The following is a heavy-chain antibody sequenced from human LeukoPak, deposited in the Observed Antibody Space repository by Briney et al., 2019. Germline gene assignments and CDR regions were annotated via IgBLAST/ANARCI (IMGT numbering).Heavy chain of an antibody. CDR3: AKEEAHGYCSSSSCYKAGYYFDY. CDR1: GFTFSSYG. Sequence: GGSLRLSCAASGFTFSSYGMHWVRQAPGKGLEWVAVISYDGSNKYYADSAKGRFTISRDNSKNTLYLQMNSLRAEDTAVYYCAKEEAHGYCSSSSCYKAGYYFDYWGQGTLVTVSS. CDR2: ISYDGSNK. V-gene: IGHV3-30*18. D-gene: IGHD2-2*02. J-gene: IGHJ4*02.